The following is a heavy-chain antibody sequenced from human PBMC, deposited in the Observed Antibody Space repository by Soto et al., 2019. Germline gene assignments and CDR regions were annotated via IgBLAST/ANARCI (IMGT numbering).Heavy chain of an antibody. CDR2: ISGSGGST. CDR3: AKRGSGSYYDY. CDR1: GFTFSSYA. V-gene: IGHV3-23*01. D-gene: IGHD3-10*01. Sequence: EVQLLESGGGLVQPGGSLRLSCAASGFTFSSYAMRWVRQAPGKGLEWVSAISGSGGSTYYADSVKGRFTISRDNSKNRLYLQMTSLGAEDTAVYSCAKRGSGSYYDYWGQGTLVTVSS. J-gene: IGHJ4*02.